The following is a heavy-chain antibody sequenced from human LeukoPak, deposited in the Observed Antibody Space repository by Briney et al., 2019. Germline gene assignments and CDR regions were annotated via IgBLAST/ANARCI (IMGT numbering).Heavy chain of an antibody. J-gene: IGHJ6*03. D-gene: IGHD6-19*01. V-gene: IGHV4-34*01. CDR2: INHSGST. CDR3: ARVKGIAVAGSYYYYMDV. CDR1: GGSFSGYY. Sequence: SETLFLTCAVYGGSFSGYYWSWIRQPPGKGLEWIGEINHSGSTNYNPSLKSRVTISVDTSKNQFSLKLSSVTAADTAVYYCARVKGIAVAGSYYYYMDVWGKGTTVTISS.